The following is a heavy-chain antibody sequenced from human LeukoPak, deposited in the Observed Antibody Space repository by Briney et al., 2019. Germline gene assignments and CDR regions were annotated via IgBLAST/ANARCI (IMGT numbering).Heavy chain of an antibody. CDR3: ARDSPYYYDSSGLVD. Sequence: SETLSLTCTVSGGSISSYYWSWIRQPPGKGLEWIGYIYYSGSTNYNPSLKRRVTISVDTSKNQFSLRLSSVTAADTAVYYCARDSPYYYDSSGLVDWGQGTLVTVSS. CDR2: IYYSGST. D-gene: IGHD3-22*01. V-gene: IGHV4-59*01. CDR1: GGSISSYY. J-gene: IGHJ4*02.